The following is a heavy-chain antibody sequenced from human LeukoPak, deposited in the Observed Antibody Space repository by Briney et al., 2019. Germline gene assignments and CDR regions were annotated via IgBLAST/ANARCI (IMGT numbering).Heavy chain of an antibody. D-gene: IGHD3-10*01. CDR2: IYYSGST. V-gene: IGHV4-30-4*02. CDR3: ARDLQWFGAFDI. CDR1: GGSISSGDYY. Sequence: PSETLSLTCTVSGGSISSGDYYWSWIRQPPGKGLEWIGYIYYSGSTYYNPSPKSRVTISVDTSKNQFSLKLSSVTAADTAVYYCARDLQWFGAFDIWGQGTMVTVSS. J-gene: IGHJ3*02.